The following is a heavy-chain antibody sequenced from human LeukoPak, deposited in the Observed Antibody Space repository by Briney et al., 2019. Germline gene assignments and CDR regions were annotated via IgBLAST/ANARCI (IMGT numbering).Heavy chain of an antibody. V-gene: IGHV4-39*01. CDR2: GFHSGST. Sequence: SETLSLTCTVSGGSIGSNSYYWGWIRQPPGKGLEWIASGFHSGSTYYDPSLKSRVTISVDTSKNQFSLKLSSVTAADTAVYYCARHPYSSSSNFDYWGQGTLVTVSS. CDR1: GGSIGSNSYY. J-gene: IGHJ4*02. D-gene: IGHD6-13*01. CDR3: ARHPYSSSSNFDY.